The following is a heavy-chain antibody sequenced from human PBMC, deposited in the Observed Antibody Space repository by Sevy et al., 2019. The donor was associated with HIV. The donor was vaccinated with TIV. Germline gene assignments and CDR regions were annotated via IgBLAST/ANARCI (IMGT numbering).Heavy chain of an antibody. J-gene: IGHJ6*03. CDR1: GFTFSSYW. D-gene: IGHD1-1*01. Sequence: GGSLRLSCAASGFTFSSYWMSWVRQAPGKGLEWVANIKQDGSEKYYVYSVKGRFPISRDNAKNSLYLQMNSLRAEDTAVYYCARTPEPYYYYYYIDVWGKGTTVTVSS. CDR2: IKQDGSEK. V-gene: IGHV3-7*03. CDR3: ARTPEPYYYYYYIDV.